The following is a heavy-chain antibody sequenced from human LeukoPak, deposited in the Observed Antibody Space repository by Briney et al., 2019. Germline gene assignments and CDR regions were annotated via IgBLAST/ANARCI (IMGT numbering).Heavy chain of an antibody. D-gene: IGHD1-14*01. J-gene: IGHJ4*02. CDR1: GFTFSSYS. V-gene: IGHV3-21*01. CDR3: ARGALPPGPY. Sequence: AGGSLRLSCAASGFTFSSYSMNWVRQAPGKGLEWVSSISSSSSYTYYADSVKGRFTISRDNAKNSLYLQMNSLRAEDTAVYYCARGALPPGPYWGQGTLVTVSS. CDR2: ISSSSSYT.